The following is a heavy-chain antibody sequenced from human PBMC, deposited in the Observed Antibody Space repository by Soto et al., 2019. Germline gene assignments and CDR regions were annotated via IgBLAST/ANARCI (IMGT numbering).Heavy chain of an antibody. Sequence: EVQLVESGGGMVKPGGSLRLSCAASGFTFSSYSMHWVRQAPGKGLEWVSSISSSSSYIYYADSVKGRFTISRDNAKDSLYLQMNSLRDEDTAVYHCARGGEYCINAVWYEWFDPWGQGTLVTVSS. V-gene: IGHV3-21*02. CDR3: ARGGEYCINAVWYEWFDP. D-gene: IGHD2-8*01. J-gene: IGHJ5*02. CDR1: GFTFSSYS. CDR2: ISSSSSYI.